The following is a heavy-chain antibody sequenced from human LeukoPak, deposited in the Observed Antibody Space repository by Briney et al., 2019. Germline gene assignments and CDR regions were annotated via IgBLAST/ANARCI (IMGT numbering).Heavy chain of an antibody. J-gene: IGHJ3*02. V-gene: IGHV3-48*03. D-gene: IGHD2-21*02. CDR2: ISSGGDTR. Sequence: GGSLRLSCADSGFTFSNYEINWVRQAPGKGLEWISYISSGGDTRYYADSVKGQVTISRDNAKNSAHLQMNSLRVEDTAIYYCARLYCGGDCDAFDIWGQGTMVTVSS. CDR3: ARLYCGGDCDAFDI. CDR1: GFTFSNYE.